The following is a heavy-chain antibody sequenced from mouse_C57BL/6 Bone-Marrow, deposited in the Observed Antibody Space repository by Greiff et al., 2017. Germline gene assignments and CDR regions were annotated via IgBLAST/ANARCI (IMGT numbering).Heavy chain of an antibody. CDR2: IHPNSGST. CDR3: ARPLRWYFDV. CDR1: GYTFTSYW. V-gene: IGHV1-64*01. J-gene: IGHJ1*03. D-gene: IGHD1-1*01. Sequence: QVQLQQPGAELVKPGASVKLPCKASGYTFTSYWMHWVKQRPGQGLEWIGMIHPNSGSTNYNEKFKSKATLTVDKSSSTAYMQLSGLTSEDSAVYYCARPLRWYFDVWGTGTTVTVSS.